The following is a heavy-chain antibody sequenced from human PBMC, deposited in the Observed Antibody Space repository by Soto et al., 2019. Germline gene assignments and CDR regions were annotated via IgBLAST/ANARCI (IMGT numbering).Heavy chain of an antibody. J-gene: IGHJ6*02. Sequence: QVQLLQSGAEVKKPGASVKVYCKASGYTFTGYYMHWVRQAPGQGLEWMGWINPNSGGTNYAQKFQGGVTMTRDTSISTAYMELSRMRSDDTAVYYCSSGQLYYYGMDVWGQGTTVTVSS. D-gene: IGHD1-1*01. CDR1: GYTFTGYY. CDR3: SSGQLYYYGMDV. V-gene: IGHV1-2*02. CDR2: INPNSGGT.